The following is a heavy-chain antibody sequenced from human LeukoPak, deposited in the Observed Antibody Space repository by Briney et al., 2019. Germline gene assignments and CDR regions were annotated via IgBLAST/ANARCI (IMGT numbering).Heavy chain of an antibody. J-gene: IGHJ6*03. D-gene: IGHD6-6*01. V-gene: IGHV3-7*01. CDR3: ATRGYSSSSNAANNYYYYYMDV. CDR2: IKQDGSEK. Sequence: GRSLRLSCAASGFTFDDYAMHWVRQAPGKGLEWVANIKQDGSEKYYVDPVKGRFTISRDNAKNSLYLQMNRLRAEDTAVYYCATRGYSSSSNAANNYYYYYMDVWGKGTTVTVSS. CDR1: GFTFDDYA.